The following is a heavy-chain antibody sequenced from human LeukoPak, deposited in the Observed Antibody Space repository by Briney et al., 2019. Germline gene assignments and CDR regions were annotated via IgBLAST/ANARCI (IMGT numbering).Heavy chain of an antibody. CDR3: ATDGAGFDT. J-gene: IGHJ5*02. CDR2: INIGGTNA. CDR1: GFTFNDYY. V-gene: IGHV3-11*01. Sequence: GGSLRLSCAASGFTFNDYYMSWIRQAPGKGLEWLSYINIGGTNAHYADSVKGRFTISRDNAKKSLYLEMNNLRAEDTAVYYCATDGAGFDTWGQGVLVTVSS.